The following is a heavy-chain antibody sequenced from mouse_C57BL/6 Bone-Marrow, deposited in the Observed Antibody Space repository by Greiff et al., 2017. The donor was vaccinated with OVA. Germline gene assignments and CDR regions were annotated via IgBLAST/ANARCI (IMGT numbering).Heavy chain of an antibody. CDR3: ARDELTWGTG. V-gene: IGHV1-55*01. CDR2: IYPGSGST. D-gene: IGHD2-14*01. J-gene: IGHJ2*01. Sequence: QVQLQQPGAELVKPGASVKMSCKASGYTFTSYWITWVKQRPGQGLEWIGDIYPGSGSTNYNEKFKSKATLTVDTSSSTAYMQLNSLTSEDSAVYYCARDELTWGTGWGQGTTLTVSS. CDR1: GYTFTSYW.